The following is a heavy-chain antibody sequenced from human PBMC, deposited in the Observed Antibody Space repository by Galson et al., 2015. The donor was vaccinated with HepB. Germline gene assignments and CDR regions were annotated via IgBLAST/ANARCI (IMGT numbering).Heavy chain of an antibody. CDR2: ISSSSSTI. Sequence: LRLSCAASGFTFSSYSMNWVRQAPGKGLEWVSYISSSSSTIYYADSVKGRFTISRDNAKNSLYLQMNSLRAEDTAVYYCARGPDYDFWSGYYGAHFDYWGQGTLVTVSS. CDR3: ARGPDYDFWSGYYGAHFDY. J-gene: IGHJ4*02. D-gene: IGHD3-3*01. V-gene: IGHV3-48*01. CDR1: GFTFSSYS.